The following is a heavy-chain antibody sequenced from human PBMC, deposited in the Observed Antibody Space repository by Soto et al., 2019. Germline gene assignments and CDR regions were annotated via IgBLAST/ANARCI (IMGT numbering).Heavy chain of an antibody. J-gene: IGHJ4*02. CDR3: VRSSGVPTPDFAY. CDR1: GFTFNIYA. D-gene: IGHD2-8*01. Sequence: QVRLVESGGGVVQPGRSLRLSCAASGFTFNIYAMHWVRQAPGKGLEWVAVISHDGTSRYYADSWKGRVTISRDNSKSMVFVQMHSLGVDDTAVYYCVRSSGVPTPDFAYWGQGTLVTVSS. CDR2: ISHDGTSR. V-gene: IGHV3-30-3*01.